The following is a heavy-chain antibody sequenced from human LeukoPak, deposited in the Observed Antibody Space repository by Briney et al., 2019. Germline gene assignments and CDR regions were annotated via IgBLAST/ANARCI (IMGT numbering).Heavy chain of an antibody. CDR2: IRSKAYGGTT. Sequence: PGGSLRLSCTASGFTFGDYAMSWVRQAPGKGLEWVGFIRSKAYGGTTEYAASVKGRFTISRDDSKSIAYLQMNSLKTEDTAVYYCTTDLSPTYYYGSGSYENDYWGQGTLVTVSS. CDR1: GFTFGDYA. V-gene: IGHV3-49*04. D-gene: IGHD3-10*01. CDR3: TTDLSPTYYYGSGSYENDY. J-gene: IGHJ4*02.